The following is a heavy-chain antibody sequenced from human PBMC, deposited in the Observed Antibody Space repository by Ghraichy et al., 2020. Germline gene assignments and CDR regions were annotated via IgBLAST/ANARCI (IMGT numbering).Heavy chain of an antibody. Sequence: ASVKVSCKASGYTFTSYAMHWVRQAPGQRLEWMGWINAGNGNTKYSQKFQGRVTITRDTSASTAYMELSSLRSEDTAVYYCARGALLGMVQGVFDYWGQGTLVTVSS. V-gene: IGHV1-3*01. CDR2: INAGNGNT. CDR1: GYTFTSYA. CDR3: ARGALLGMVQGVFDY. J-gene: IGHJ4*02. D-gene: IGHD3-10*01.